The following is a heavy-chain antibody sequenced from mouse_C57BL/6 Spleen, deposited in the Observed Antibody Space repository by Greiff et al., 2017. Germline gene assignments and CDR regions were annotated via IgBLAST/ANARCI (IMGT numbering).Heavy chain of an antibody. Sequence: QVQLQQSGAELVRPGSSVKLSCKASGYTFTSYWMHWVKQRPIQGLEWIGNIDPSDSDTHYNQKFKDKATLTADKSSSTAYMQLSSLTSEDSAVYDCAREGYCGYDAAGFDYWGQGTLVTVAA. J-gene: IGHJ3*01. CDR3: AREGYCGYDAAGFDY. CDR2: IDPSDSDT. CDR1: GYTFTSYW. D-gene: IGHD2-2*01. V-gene: IGHV1-52*01.